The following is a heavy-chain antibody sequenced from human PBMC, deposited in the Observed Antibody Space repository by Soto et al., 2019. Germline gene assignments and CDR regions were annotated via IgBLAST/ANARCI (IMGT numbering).Heavy chain of an antibody. V-gene: IGHV3-33*01. J-gene: IGHJ4*02. CDR3: ARSLFIASTDTEPFDS. CDR1: GFSFSLYG. Sequence: GGSLRLSCAASGFSFSLYGMQWVRQAPGMGLEWVAVIWYDGSNKYYADSVKGRLTISRDNSKNMLYLQMNSLRAEDTAVYYCARSLFIASTDTEPFDSWGQGTLVTVSS. D-gene: IGHD6-13*01. CDR2: IWYDGSNK.